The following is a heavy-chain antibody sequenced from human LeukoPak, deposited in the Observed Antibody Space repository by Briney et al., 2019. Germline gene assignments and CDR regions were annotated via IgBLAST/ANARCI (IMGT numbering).Heavy chain of an antibody. CDR2: ISSSSSYI. CDR1: GFTFSSYS. D-gene: IGHD3-10*01. CDR3: ASYGSGRRPYYYYYGMDV. J-gene: IGHJ6*02. V-gene: IGHV3-21*01. Sequence: GGSLRLSCAASGFTFSSYSMNWVRQAPGKGLEWVSSISSSSSYIYYADSVKGRFTISRDNAKNSLYLQMNSLRAEDTAVYYCASYGSGRRPYYYYYGMDVWGQGTTVTVSS.